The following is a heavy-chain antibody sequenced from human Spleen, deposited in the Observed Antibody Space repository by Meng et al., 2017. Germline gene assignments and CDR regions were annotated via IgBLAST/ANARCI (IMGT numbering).Heavy chain of an antibody. D-gene: IGHD2-15*01. V-gene: IGHV7-4-1*02. CDR3: ARGPRGGWFDH. CDR2: INTESGSP. CDR1: GYTFTTYN. Sequence: VQLVQSGSGFKKPGASVKLSRKASGYTFTTYNLHWVRQAPGQGLEWMGWINTESGSPRSAQGFTGRFVFSLDTSVSTAYLDISSLKADDTAVYFCARGPRGGWFDHWGQGALVTVSS. J-gene: IGHJ5*02.